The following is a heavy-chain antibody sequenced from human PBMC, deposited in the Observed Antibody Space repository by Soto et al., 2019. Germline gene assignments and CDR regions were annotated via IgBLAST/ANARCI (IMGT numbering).Heavy chain of an antibody. V-gene: IGHV1-18*01. CDR2: ISPYNGNI. D-gene: IGHD2-21*01. Sequence: QVQLVQSGAEVKKPGASVKVSCKACGYTFTTYDISWVRQAPGQGLEWVGWISPYNGNINFAQKFQGRVTMTTDISTSTVYMELRSLRSDDTAVYYCARDCSYNCDGRGWYYFDYWGQGTLVTVSS. J-gene: IGHJ4*02. CDR3: ARDCSYNCDGRGWYYFDY. CDR1: GYTFTTYD.